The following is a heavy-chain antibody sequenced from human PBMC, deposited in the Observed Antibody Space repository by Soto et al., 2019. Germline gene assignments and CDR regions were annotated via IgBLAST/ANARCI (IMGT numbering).Heavy chain of an antibody. V-gene: IGHV4-30-4*01. CDR3: ARYHSSRGAPGY. J-gene: IGHJ4*02. Sequence: SETLSLTCTVSGGSISSGDYYWSWIRQPPGKGLEWIGYIYYSGSTYYNPSLKSRVTISVDTSKNQFSLKLSSVTAADTAVYYCARYHSSRGAPGYWGQGTLVTVSS. CDR2: IYYSGST. CDR1: GGSISSGDYY. D-gene: IGHD6-19*01.